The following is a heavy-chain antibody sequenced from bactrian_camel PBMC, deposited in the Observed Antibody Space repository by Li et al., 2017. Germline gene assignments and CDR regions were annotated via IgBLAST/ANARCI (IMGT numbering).Heavy chain of an antibody. CDR1: LYIYSSYC. V-gene: IGHV3S1*01. D-gene: IGHD1*01. CDR3: AADPARTLCTLPVDITGLWRNFDKF. J-gene: IGHJ4*01. Sequence: HVQLVESGGGSVQAGGSLRLSCEISLYIYSSYCMGWFRQAPGKERAAVAAQYTGTATTYVADSVKGRFAISEDNTKNTLYLQMNSLQHEDTGVYYCAADPARTLCTLPVDITGLWRNFDKFRGQGTQVTVS. CDR2: QYTGTATT.